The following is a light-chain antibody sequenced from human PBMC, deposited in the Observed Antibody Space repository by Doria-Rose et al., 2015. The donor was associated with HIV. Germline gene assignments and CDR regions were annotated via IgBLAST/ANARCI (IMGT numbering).Light chain of an antibody. CDR2: DGS. J-gene: IGKJ1*01. CDR3: HQYGTSWT. CDR1: QSFSSTY. V-gene: IGKV3-20*01. Sequence: DIVMTQTPGTLSLSPGERATLSCRASQSFSSTYLAWYQQKPGQAPSLLIYDGSTRATGIPDRFSASGSGTDFTLTINRLEPEDFALYYCHQYGTSWTFGQGTKVEIK.